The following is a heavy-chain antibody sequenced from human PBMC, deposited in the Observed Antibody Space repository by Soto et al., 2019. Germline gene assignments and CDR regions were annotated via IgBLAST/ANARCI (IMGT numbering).Heavy chain of an antibody. CDR3: ARAAGGGYCSGGSCYSRAFDI. CDR1: GYTFTSDG. V-gene: IGHV1-18*01. D-gene: IGHD2-15*01. CDR2: ISAYNGHT. J-gene: IGHJ3*02. Sequence: GAAVKVSCKASGYTFTSDGFTWVRQAPGQGREGWGGISAYNGHTRYAQNFQGRVTMTTDTSTSIGYIELGSLTPDDTAVYYCARAAGGGYCSGGSCYSRAFDIWGQGTMVTVSS.